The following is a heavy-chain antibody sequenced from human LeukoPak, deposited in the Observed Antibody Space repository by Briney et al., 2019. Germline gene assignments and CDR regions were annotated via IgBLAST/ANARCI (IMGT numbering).Heavy chain of an antibody. Sequence: GASVKVSCKASGYTFTGYYMHWVRQAPGQGLEWMAWINPNSGGTNYAQKFQGRVTMTRDTSIGTAYMELSRLRSDDTAVYYCARELRYFDWLAENHYFDYWGQGTLVTVSS. V-gene: IGHV1-2*02. CDR1: GYTFTGYY. D-gene: IGHD3-9*01. J-gene: IGHJ4*02. CDR2: INPNSGGT. CDR3: ARELRYFDWLAENHYFDY.